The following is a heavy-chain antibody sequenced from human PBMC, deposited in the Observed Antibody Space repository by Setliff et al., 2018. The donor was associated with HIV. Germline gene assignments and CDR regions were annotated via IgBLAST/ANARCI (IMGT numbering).Heavy chain of an antibody. V-gene: IGHV3-73*01. Sequence: GGSLRLSCAASGFTFSGAAMHWVRQASGKGLEWLGRIRSKAKNYATEYAASVKGRFTISRDDSKNTLYLQMNSLKTEDTAVYYCTTDTLAAAGEIDYWGQGTLVTVSS. CDR1: GFTFSGAA. J-gene: IGHJ4*02. CDR3: TTDTLAAAGEIDY. CDR2: IRSKAKNYAT. D-gene: IGHD6-13*01.